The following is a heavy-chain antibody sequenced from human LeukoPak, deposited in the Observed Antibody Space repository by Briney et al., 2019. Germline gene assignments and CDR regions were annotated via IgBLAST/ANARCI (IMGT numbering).Heavy chain of an antibody. D-gene: IGHD3-16*01. CDR3: ARDAIVHPGGGEYNWFDP. Sequence: SPTLSLTCTVSAGSISSGGYCSSWIRQHPGNGLEWIGYIYYTGSTYYTPSPKTRVTTSVHTTNNQFYLKLSAVTAADTSVYDCARDAIVHPGGGEYNWFDPWGQGTLVTVSS. CDR2: IYYTGST. V-gene: IGHV4-31*03. J-gene: IGHJ5*02. CDR1: AGSISSGGYC.